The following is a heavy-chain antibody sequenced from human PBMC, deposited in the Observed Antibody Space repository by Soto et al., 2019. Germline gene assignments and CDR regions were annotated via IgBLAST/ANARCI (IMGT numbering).Heavy chain of an antibody. CDR3: ARDRLYSSSSVNWFDP. CDR2: ISGSGGST. D-gene: IGHD6-6*01. J-gene: IGHJ5*02. V-gene: IGHV3-23*01. Sequence: PGGSLRFSCAASGFTFSSYAMSWVRQAPGKGLEWVSAISGSGGSTYYADSVKGRFTISRDNSKNTLYLQMNSLRAEDTAVYYCARDRLYSSSSVNWFDPWGQGTLVTVSS. CDR1: GFTFSSYA.